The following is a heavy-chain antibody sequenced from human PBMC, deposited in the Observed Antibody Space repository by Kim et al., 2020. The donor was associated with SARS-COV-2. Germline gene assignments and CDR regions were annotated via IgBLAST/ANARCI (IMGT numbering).Heavy chain of an antibody. J-gene: IGHJ6*02. Sequence: GGSLRLSCAAYGFTFSSYGMHWVRQAPGKGLEWVAVIWYDGSNKYYADSVKGRFTISRDNSKNTLYLQMNSLRAEDTAVYYCARDPYGSGSYPYYYYGMDVWGQGTTVTVSS. CDR3: ARDPYGSGSYPYYYYGMDV. CDR1: GFTFSSYG. CDR2: IWYDGSNK. D-gene: IGHD3-10*01. V-gene: IGHV3-33*01.